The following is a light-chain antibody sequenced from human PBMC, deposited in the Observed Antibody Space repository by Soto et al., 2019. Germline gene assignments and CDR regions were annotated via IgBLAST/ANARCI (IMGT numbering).Light chain of an antibody. CDR3: QQYGSSPYT. CDR1: QNVYTY. Sequence: EIVLTQSPATLSLSPGDRASLSCRASQNVYTYFSWYQQKPGQAPRLLIYDASNRATGIPARFNASGSGTDFTLTISDLEPEDVAVYYCQQYGSSPYTFGQGTKLEIK. J-gene: IGKJ2*01. V-gene: IGKV3-11*01. CDR2: DAS.